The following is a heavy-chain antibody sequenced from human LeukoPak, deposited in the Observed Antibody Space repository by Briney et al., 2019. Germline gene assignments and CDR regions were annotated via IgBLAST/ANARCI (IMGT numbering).Heavy chain of an antibody. J-gene: IGHJ6*02. CDR1: GYTFTGYY. CDR3: ASGSYLWGGMDV. CDR2: ISADSGDR. D-gene: IGHD1-26*01. V-gene: IGHV1-18*04. Sequence: ASVQVSCKASGYTFTGYYMHWVRQAPGQGLEWMGWISADSGDRYYAQNFQHRVTMTTDTSTTTGYMELRSLRSDDTAVYYCASGSYLWGGMDVWGQGTTVTVSS.